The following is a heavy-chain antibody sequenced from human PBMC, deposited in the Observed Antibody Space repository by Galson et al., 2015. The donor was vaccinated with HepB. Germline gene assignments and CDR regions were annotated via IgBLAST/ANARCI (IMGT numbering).Heavy chain of an antibody. CDR1: FSSYA. Sequence: FSSYAMHWVRQAPGQGLEWVAVISYDGTNKYYADSVKGRFTISRDNSKSTLYLQMNSLRVEDTAVYYCATRVVTAHLPDNWGQGTLVTVSS. CDR3: ATRVVTAHLPDN. J-gene: IGHJ4*02. V-gene: IGHV3-30-3*01. D-gene: IGHD2-21*02. CDR2: ISYDGTNK.